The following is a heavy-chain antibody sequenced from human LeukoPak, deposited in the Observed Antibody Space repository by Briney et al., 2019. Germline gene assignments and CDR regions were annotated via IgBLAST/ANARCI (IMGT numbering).Heavy chain of an antibody. J-gene: IGHJ5*02. CDR3: ATRGLRRSWFDP. D-gene: IGHD4-17*01. CDR1: GGSFSGYY. CDR2: INHSGST. V-gene: IGHV4-34*01. Sequence: SETLSLTCAVYGGSFSGYYWSWIRQPPGKGLEWIGEINHSGSTNYNPSLKSRVTISVDTSKNQFSLKLSSVTAADTAVYYCATRGLRRSWFDPWGQGTLVTVSS.